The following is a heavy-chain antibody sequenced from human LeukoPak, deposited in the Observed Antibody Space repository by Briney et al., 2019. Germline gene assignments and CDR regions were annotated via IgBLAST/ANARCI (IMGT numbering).Heavy chain of an antibody. CDR1: GGSIRSTTYY. Sequence: SETLSLTCSVSGGSIRSTTYYWGWIRQPPGKGLEWIGSIDYSGNTYYSPSLMSRVTISVDTSKNQFSLNLSSVPAADTAVYYCARAPHFFDTSGSRYYFDYWGQGALVTVSS. CDR3: ARAPHFFDTSGSRYYFDY. D-gene: IGHD3-22*01. J-gene: IGHJ4*02. V-gene: IGHV4-39*07. CDR2: IDYSGNT.